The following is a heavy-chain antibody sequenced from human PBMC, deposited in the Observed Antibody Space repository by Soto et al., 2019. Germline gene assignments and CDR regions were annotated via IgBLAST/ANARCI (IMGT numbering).Heavy chain of an antibody. J-gene: IGHJ4*02. D-gene: IGHD3-3*01. CDR2: INHSGST. Sequence: SETLSLTCAVYGGSFSGYYWSWIRQPPGKGLEWIGEINHSGSTNYNPSLKSRVTISVDTSKNQFSLKLSSVTAADTAVYYCARGSPIGFWSGYYTDGDNDYWGQGTLVTVSS. CDR3: ARGSPIGFWSGYYTDGDNDY. V-gene: IGHV4-34*01. CDR1: GGSFSGYY.